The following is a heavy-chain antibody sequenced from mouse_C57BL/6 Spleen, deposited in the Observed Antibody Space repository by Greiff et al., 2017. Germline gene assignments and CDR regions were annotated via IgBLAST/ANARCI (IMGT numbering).Heavy chain of an antibody. J-gene: IGHJ4*01. CDR2: IYPGSGST. CDR1: GYTFTSYW. V-gene: IGHV1-55*01. Sequence: QVQLQQPGAELVKPGASVKMSCKASGYTFTSYWITWVKQRPGQGLEWIGDIYPGSGSTNYNEKFKSKATLTVDTSSSTAYMQLSSLTSEDSSVYYCARCFGSYYAMDYWGQGTSVTVSS. CDR3: ARCFGSYYAMDY.